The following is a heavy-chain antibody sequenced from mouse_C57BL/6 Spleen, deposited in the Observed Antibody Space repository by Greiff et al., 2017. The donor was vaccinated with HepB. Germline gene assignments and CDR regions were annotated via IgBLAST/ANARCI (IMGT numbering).Heavy chain of an antibody. D-gene: IGHD2-2*01. CDR2: INPGSGGT. V-gene: IGHV1-54*01. CDR1: GYAFTNYL. J-gene: IGHJ3*01. CDR3: ARADGYDGGFAY. Sequence: VQLQQSGAELVRPGTSVKVSCKASGYAFTNYLIEWVKQRPGQGLEWIGVINPGSGGTNYNEKFKGKATLTADKSSSTAYMQLSSLTSEDSAVYFCARADGYDGGFAYWGQGTLVTVAA.